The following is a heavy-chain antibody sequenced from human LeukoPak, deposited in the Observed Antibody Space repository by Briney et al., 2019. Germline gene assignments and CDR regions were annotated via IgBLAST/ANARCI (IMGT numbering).Heavy chain of an antibody. Sequence: SETLSLTCAVYGGSFSGYYWSWIRQPPGKGLEWIGEINHSGSTNYNPSLKSRVTISVDTSKNQFSLKLSSVTAADTAVYYCARALGGTAGYYFDYWGQGTLVIVSS. D-gene: IGHD2-21*02. J-gene: IGHJ4*02. CDR1: GGSFSGYY. CDR3: ARALGGTAGYYFDY. CDR2: INHSGST. V-gene: IGHV4-34*01.